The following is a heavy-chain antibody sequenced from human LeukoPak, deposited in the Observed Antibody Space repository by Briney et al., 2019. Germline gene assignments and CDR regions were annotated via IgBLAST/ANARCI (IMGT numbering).Heavy chain of an antibody. V-gene: IGHV4-30-4*01. CDR3: ARDRQRRDGDAFDI. CDR2: IYYSGST. D-gene: IGHD5-24*01. CDR1: GGSISSGDYY. Sequence: SQTLSLTCTVSGGSISSGDYYWSWIRQPPGKGLEWIGYIYYSGSTYYIPSLKSRVTISVDPSKNQFSLKLSSVTAADTAVYYCARDRQRRDGDAFDIWGQGTMVTVSS. J-gene: IGHJ3*02.